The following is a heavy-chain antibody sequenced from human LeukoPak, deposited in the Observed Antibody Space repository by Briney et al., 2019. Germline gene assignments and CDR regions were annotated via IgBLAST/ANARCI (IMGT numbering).Heavy chain of an antibody. V-gene: IGHV5-51*01. CDR3: ARHGISSGHYRYYYYGMDV. J-gene: IGHJ6*02. CDR2: IYPGDSDT. D-gene: IGHD3-22*01. Sequence: GESLKISCKGSGYSFTSYWIGWVRQMPGKGLEWMGIIYPGDSDTRYSPSFQGQVTISADKSISTAYLQWSSLKASDTAMYYCARHGISSGHYRYYYYGMDVWGQGTTVTVSS. CDR1: GYSFTSYW.